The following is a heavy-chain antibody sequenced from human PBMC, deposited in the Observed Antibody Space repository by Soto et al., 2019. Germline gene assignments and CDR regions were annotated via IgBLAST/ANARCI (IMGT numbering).Heavy chain of an antibody. CDR3: ARRRIAARQNNCFDP. Sequence: SETLSLTCAVYGGSFSGYYWSWIRQPPGKGLEWIGEINHSGSTNYNPSLKSRVTISVDTSKNQFSLKLSSVTAADTAVYYCARRRIAARQNNCFDPWGQGTLVTVSS. CDR1: GGSFSGYY. CDR2: INHSGST. D-gene: IGHD6-13*01. J-gene: IGHJ5*02. V-gene: IGHV4-34*01.